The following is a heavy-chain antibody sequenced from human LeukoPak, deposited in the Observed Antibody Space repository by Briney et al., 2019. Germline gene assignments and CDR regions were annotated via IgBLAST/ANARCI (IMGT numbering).Heavy chain of an antibody. CDR3: AKDRATPIAVAGTSDYYGMDV. V-gene: IGHV3-23*01. J-gene: IGHJ6*02. CDR2: ISGSGGST. CDR1: GFTFSSYA. D-gene: IGHD6-19*01. Sequence: GGSLRLSCAASGFTFSSYAMSWVRQAPGKGLEWVSAISGSGGSTCYADSVKGRFTISRDNSKNTLYLQMNSLRAEDTAVYYCAKDRATPIAVAGTSDYYGMDVWGQGTTVTVSS.